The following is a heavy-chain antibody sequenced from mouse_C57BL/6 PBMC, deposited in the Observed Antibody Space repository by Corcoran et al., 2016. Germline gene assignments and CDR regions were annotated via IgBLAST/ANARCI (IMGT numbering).Heavy chain of an antibody. J-gene: IGHJ4*01. V-gene: IGHV9-3*01. Sequence: QIQLVQSGPELKKPGETVKISCKASGYTFTTYGMSWVKHAPGKGLKWMGWINTYSGVPTYADDFKGRFAFSLETSASTAYLQINNLKNEDTATYFCARFLTAQATGYAMDYWGQGTSVTVSS. CDR2: INTYSGVP. CDR3: ARFLTAQATGYAMDY. D-gene: IGHD3-2*02. CDR1: GYTFTTYG.